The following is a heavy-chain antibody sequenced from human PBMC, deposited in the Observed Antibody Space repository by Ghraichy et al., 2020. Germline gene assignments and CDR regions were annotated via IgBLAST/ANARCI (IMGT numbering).Heavy chain of an antibody. V-gene: IGHV3-48*02. CDR1: GFTFSSYS. Sequence: GESLNISCVGSGFTFSSYSMNWVRQSPGKGLEWVGYITSSSRSIFYADSVKGRFTISRDNAQNSLSLQMNSLRDEDTAVYYCARGSKVVRFFYYDGMDVWGQGTAVTVSS. CDR3: ARGSKVVRFFYYDGMDV. CDR2: ITSSSRSI. D-gene: IGHD4-23*01. J-gene: IGHJ6*02.